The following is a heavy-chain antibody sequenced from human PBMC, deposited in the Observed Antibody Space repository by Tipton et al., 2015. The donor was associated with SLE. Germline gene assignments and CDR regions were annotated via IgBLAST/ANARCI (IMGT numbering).Heavy chain of an antibody. J-gene: IGHJ4*02. CDR1: GFTFSSYG. V-gene: IGHV3-30*02. CDR2: IRYDGSNT. D-gene: IGHD3-3*01. Sequence: SLRLSCAASGFTFSSYGMHWVRQAPGKGLEWVAFIRYDGSNTYYADSVKGRFTISRDNPKNTLYLQMNGLRAEDTAVYYCAKDGYYDFWSGYFYYFDYWGQGTLVTVSP. CDR3: AKDGYYDFWSGYFYYFDY.